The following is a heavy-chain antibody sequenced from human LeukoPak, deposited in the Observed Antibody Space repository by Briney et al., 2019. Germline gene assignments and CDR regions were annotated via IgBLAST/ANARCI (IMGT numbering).Heavy chain of an antibody. Sequence: GGSLRLSCAASGFTFSSYAMHWVRQAPGKGLEWVAVISYDGSNKYYADSVKGRFTISRDNSKNTLYLQMNSLRAEDTAVYYCAKGYQLPQYYYYYYYMDVWGKGTTVTVSS. D-gene: IGHD2-2*01. V-gene: IGHV3-30-3*01. CDR2: ISYDGSNK. CDR1: GFTFSSYA. J-gene: IGHJ6*03. CDR3: AKGYQLPQYYYYYYYMDV.